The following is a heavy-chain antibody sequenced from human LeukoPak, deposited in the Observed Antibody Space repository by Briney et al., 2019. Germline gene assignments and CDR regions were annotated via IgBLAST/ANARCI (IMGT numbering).Heavy chain of an antibody. CDR1: GGSMSRYY. CDR3: ARDRWFDT. J-gene: IGHJ5*02. Sequence: PSETLSLTCTVSGGSMSRYYGSWIRQAAGKAPEWIGRIYSTGSSDYNPSLQSRVTMSVDTSKNQFSLNVSTVTAADTAIYYCARDRWFDTWGQGTLVTVSS. CDR2: IYSTGSS. V-gene: IGHV4-4*07.